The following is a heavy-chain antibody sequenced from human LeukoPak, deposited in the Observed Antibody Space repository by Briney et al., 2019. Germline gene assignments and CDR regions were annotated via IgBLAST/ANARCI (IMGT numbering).Heavy chain of an antibody. CDR2: INPSGGST. CDR3: ARNPVTTKHFDY. V-gene: IGHV1-46*01. J-gene: IGHJ4*02. D-gene: IGHD4-17*01. CDR1: GYTFTSYY. Sequence: GASVKVSCKASGYTFTSYYMHWVRQAPGQGLEWMGIINPSGGSTRYAQKFQGRVTMTRDTSTSTVYMELSSLRSEDTAVYYCARNPVTTKHFDYWGQGTLVTVSS.